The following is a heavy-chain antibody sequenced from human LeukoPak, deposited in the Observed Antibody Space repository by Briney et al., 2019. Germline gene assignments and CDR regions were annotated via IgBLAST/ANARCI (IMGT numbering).Heavy chain of an antibody. V-gene: IGHV4-34*01. CDR1: GGSFSGYY. D-gene: IGHD4-17*01. CDR3: ARYATVTRYYYYYYMDV. Sequence: SETLSLTCAVYGGSFSGYYWSWIRQPPGKGLEWIGEINHSGSTNYNPSLKSRVTISVDTSKNQFSLKLSSVTAADTAVYYCARYATVTRYYYYYYMDVWGKGTTVTVSS. J-gene: IGHJ6*03. CDR2: INHSGST.